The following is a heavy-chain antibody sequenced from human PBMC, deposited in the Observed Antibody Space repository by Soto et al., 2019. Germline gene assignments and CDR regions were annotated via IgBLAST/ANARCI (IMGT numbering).Heavy chain of an antibody. CDR3: ARNPPRSGLSIPAAMAYFDY. CDR1: GDTFSNYG. D-gene: IGHD2-2*01. CDR2: ISVYSGNT. Sequence: QVQVVQSGAGVKKPGASVKVSCEVSGDTFSNYGISWVRQAPGQRLEWMGWISVYSGNTNYAQRFQGRVTMTTDTSTSTADMELRSLRSDDTAMYYCARNPPRSGLSIPAAMAYFDYWGQGTLVTVSS. V-gene: IGHV1-18*01. J-gene: IGHJ4*02.